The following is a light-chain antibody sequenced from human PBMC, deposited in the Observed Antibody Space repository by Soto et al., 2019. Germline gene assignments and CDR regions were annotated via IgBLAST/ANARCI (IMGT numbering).Light chain of an antibody. J-gene: IGKJ1*01. Sequence: DIQMTQSPSSLSASVGDRVTITCRASQSITSYLNWYQQKPGKAPQLLIYAASSLQSGVPSRFNGSVSGTDFTRTISSLQPKDFATYFCQQSYPTPCPFAQGTKLEF. V-gene: IGKV1-39*01. CDR2: AAS. CDR3: QQSYPTPCP. CDR1: QSITSY.